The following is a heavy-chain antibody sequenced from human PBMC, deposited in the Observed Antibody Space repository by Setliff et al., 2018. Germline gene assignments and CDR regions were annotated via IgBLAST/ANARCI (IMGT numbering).Heavy chain of an antibody. CDR1: GYIFTGYY. CDR2: ISPHTGGT. CDR3: AKNGFGVVALGVNNWFDP. V-gene: IGHV1-2*06. D-gene: IGHD3-10*01. J-gene: IGHJ5*02. Sequence: ASVKVSCKASGYIFTGYYMHWVRQAPGQGLEWMGRISPHTGGTNSAQKFQGRVTMTRDTSVSTVYMELNSLRSDDTAVYYCAKNGFGVVALGVNNWFDPWGQGTLVTVSS.